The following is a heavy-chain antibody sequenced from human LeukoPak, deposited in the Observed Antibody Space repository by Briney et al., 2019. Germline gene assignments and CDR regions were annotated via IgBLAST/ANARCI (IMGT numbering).Heavy chain of an antibody. D-gene: IGHD2-8*01. CDR3: AVLHYYAMDV. CDR2: ISWNSGTK. CDR1: GFTFDDYA. J-gene: IGHJ6*02. Sequence: GRSLRLSCAASGFTFDDYAMHWVRHAPGKGLEWVSGISWNSGTKGYADSVKGRFTISRDNAKNSLYLQMNSLRGEDAALYYCAVLHYYAMDVWGQGTTVTVS. V-gene: IGHV3-9*01.